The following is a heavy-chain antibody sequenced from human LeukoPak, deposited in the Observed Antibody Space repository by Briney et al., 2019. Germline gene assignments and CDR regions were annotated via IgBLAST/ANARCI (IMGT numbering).Heavy chain of an antibody. J-gene: IGHJ1*01. Sequence: PGGSLRLSCAASGFTFSTYDMSWVRQAPGKGLEWVSTISASGGRTNYADSVKGRFTISRDNSKNTLYLQMNTLRDEDTAVYFCAKGSIPAADRVYFQHWGQGTLVTVSS. CDR1: GFTFSTYD. D-gene: IGHD6-13*01. CDR3: AKGSIPAADRVYFQH. V-gene: IGHV3-23*01. CDR2: ISASGGRT.